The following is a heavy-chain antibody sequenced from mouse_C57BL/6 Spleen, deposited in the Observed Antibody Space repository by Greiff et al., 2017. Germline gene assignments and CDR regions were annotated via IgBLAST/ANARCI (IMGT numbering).Heavy chain of an antibody. J-gene: IGHJ3*01. CDR3: AAGGYDGYYGGCAWFAY. CDR2: IYPRAGRT. V-gene: IGHV1-85*01. CDR1: GYTFTRYD. D-gene: IGHD2-3*01. Sequence: QVQLQQSGPELVKPGASVKLSCTASGYTFTRYDINWVKQRPGQGLAWIGWIYPRAGRTKYNAPFKGKATLTVDTSSSTAYMELHSLTSEDAAVYFCAAGGYDGYYGGCAWFAYWGQGTLVTVSA.